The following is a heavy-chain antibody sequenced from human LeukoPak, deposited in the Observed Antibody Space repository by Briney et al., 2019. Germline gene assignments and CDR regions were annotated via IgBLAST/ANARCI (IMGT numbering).Heavy chain of an antibody. V-gene: IGHV3-48*04. D-gene: IGHD3-22*01. CDR1: GFTVSTYG. Sequence: PGGSLRLSCAASGFTVSTYGMSWVRQAPGKGPEWVSSISSSSSTIYYADSVKGRFTISRDSAKNSLYLQMNSLRAEDTAVYYCARENYYDSSGFDYWGQGTLVTVSS. J-gene: IGHJ4*02. CDR3: ARENYYDSSGFDY. CDR2: ISSSSSTI.